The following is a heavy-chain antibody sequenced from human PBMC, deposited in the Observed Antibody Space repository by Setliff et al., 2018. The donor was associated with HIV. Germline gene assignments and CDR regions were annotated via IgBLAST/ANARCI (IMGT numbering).Heavy chain of an antibody. CDR1: GGSISSSSYY. D-gene: IGHD3-10*01. CDR3: ARGLSFYDPGEFDY. V-gene: IGHV4-39*01. J-gene: IGHJ4*02. CDR2: IYYRGST. Sequence: SETLSLTCTVSGGSISSSSYYWGWIRQPPGKGLEWIGSIYYRGSTYYNPSLKSRVTISVDTSKNQFSLKLSSVTAADTAVYYCARGLSFYDPGEFDYWGQGTLVTVSS.